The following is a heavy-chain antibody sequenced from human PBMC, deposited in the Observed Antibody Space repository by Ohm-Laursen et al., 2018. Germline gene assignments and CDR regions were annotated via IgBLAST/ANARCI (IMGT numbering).Heavy chain of an antibody. J-gene: IGHJ4*02. Sequence: SLRLSCTASGFTFSDCGMHWVRQTPGKGLEWVAVFSYDGSDKHYADSVKGRFTISRDNSKNTLDLQMNSLRPEDTVVYYCVKESSTGYYRTADYWGQGTLVTVSS. CDR2: FSYDGSDK. D-gene: IGHD3-9*01. V-gene: IGHV3-30*18. CDR1: GFTFSDCG. CDR3: VKESSTGYYRTADY.